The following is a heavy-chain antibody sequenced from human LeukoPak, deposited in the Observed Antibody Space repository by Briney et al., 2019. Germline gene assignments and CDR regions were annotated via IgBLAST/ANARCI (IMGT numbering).Heavy chain of an antibody. CDR1: GGSISSSSYY. J-gene: IGHJ3*02. CDR2: IYYSGST. CDR3: ARHARYGGYVGAFDI. V-gene: IGHV4-61*05. D-gene: IGHD5-12*01. Sequence: SETLSLTCTVSGGSISSSSYYWGWIRQPPGKGLEWIGYIYYSGSTNYNPSLKSRVTISVDTSKNQFSLKLSSVTAADTAVYYCARHARYGGYVGAFDIWGQGTMVTVSS.